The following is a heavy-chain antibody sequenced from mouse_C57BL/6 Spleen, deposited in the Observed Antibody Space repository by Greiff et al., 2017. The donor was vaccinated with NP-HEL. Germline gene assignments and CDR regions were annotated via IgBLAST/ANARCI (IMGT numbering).Heavy chain of an antibody. CDR3: ARHPTFYYFDY. V-gene: IGHV5-6*02. Sequence: EVMLVESGGDLVKPGGSLKLSCAASGFTFSSYGMSWVRQTPDKRLEWVATISSGGSYTYYPDSVKGRFTISRDNAKNTLYLQMSSLKSEDTAMYYCARHPTFYYFDYWPRHHSHSLL. CDR1: GFTFSSYG. CDR2: ISSGGSYT. J-gene: IGHJ2*01. D-gene: IGHD2-10*01.